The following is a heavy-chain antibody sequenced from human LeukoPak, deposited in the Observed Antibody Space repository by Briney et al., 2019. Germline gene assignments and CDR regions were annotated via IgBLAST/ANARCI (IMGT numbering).Heavy chain of an antibody. Sequence: SETLSLTCTVSGCSISNYYWSWIRQSPGKGLEWIGYIYYSGSTYYNPSLKSRVTISVDTSKNQFSLKLSSVTAADTAVYYCASYDFWSGYYKDYWGQGTLVTVSS. D-gene: IGHD3-3*01. CDR2: IYYSGST. J-gene: IGHJ4*02. CDR1: GCSISNYY. CDR3: ASYDFWSGYYKDY. V-gene: IGHV4-59*12.